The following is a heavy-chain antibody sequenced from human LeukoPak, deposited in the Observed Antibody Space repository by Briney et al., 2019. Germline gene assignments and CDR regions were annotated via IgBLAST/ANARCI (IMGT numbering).Heavy chain of an antibody. CDR2: ISAYNGNT. V-gene: IGHV1-18*01. CDR3: ARGATVRSSGYYEVFDY. J-gene: IGHJ4*02. D-gene: IGHD3-22*01. Sequence: ASVKVSCKASGYTFTSYGISWVRQAPGQGLEWMGWISAYNGNTNYAQKFQGRVTITRNTSISTAYMELSSLRSEDTAVYYCARGATVRSSGYYEVFDYWGQGTLVTVSS. CDR1: GYTFTSYG.